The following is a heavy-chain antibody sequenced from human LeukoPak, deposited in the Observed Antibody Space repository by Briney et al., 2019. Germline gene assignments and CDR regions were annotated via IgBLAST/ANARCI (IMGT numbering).Heavy chain of an antibody. CDR2: IYSGGST. CDR1: GFTVSSNY. J-gene: IGHJ4*02. Sequence: PGGSLRLSCAASGFTVSSNYMSWVRQAPGKGLEWVSVIYSGGSTYYADSVKGRFTISRDNSKNTLYLQMNSLRAEDTAVYYCARDKQLWYFDYWGQGTLVTVSS. D-gene: IGHD5-18*01. CDR3: ARDKQLWYFDY. V-gene: IGHV3-53*01.